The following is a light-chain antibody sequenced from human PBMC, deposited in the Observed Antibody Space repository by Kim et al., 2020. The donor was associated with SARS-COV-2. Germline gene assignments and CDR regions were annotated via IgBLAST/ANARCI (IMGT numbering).Light chain of an antibody. V-gene: IGKV3-20*01. Sequence: PEDKATLSCRASQSVRNSYLTWYQQKPGQAPRLLIYGASSRATGIPERFSGSGSGTDFTLTISRLEPEDSAVYYCHQYISSLWTFGQGTKVDIK. J-gene: IGKJ1*01. CDR3: HQYISSLWT. CDR1: QSVRNSY. CDR2: GAS.